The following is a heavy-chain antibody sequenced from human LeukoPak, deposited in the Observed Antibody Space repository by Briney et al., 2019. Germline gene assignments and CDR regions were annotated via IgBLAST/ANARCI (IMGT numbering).Heavy chain of an antibody. CDR1: GYTFTGYY. J-gene: IGHJ5*02. D-gene: IGHD2-8*02. V-gene: IGHV1-18*04. CDR2: VSTYNDDT. Sequence: ASVKASCKASGYTFTGYYMHWVRQAPGQGLEWMGWVSTYNDDTNYAQNFQGRVTMTTDTSTNTAYMELRSLRSDDTALYYCARDWYCTGGICNDCFDPWGQGTLVTVSS. CDR3: ARDWYCTGGICNDCFDP.